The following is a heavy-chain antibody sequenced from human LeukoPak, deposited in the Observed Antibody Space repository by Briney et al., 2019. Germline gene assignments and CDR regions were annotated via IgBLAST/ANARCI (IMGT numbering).Heavy chain of an antibody. J-gene: IGHJ5*02. D-gene: IGHD3-22*01. V-gene: IGHV3-7*01. CDR3: ARDSPHYYDSSGYWFDP. CDR1: GFTFSSYW. CDR2: IKQDGSDK. Sequence: GGSLRLSCAASGFTFSSYWMSWARQAPGKGLEWVANIKQDGSDKYYVDSVKGRFTISRDNAKNSLYLQMNSLRAEDTAVYYCARDSPHYYDSSGYWFDPWGQGTLVTVS.